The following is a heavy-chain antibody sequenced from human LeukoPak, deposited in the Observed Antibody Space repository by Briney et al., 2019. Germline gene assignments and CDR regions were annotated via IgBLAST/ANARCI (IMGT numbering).Heavy chain of an antibody. J-gene: IGHJ4*02. CDR2: INPNSGGT. CDR3: ARDRYCSGGTCYFTDDY. CDR1: GYTFTGYY. V-gene: IGHV1-2*02. Sequence: ASVKVSCKASGYTFTGYYMHWVRQAPGQGLEWMGWINPNSGGTYSAQKFQGRVTITRDTSISTAYMELSRLRSDDTAVYYCARDRYCSGGTCYFTDDYWGQGTLVTVSS. D-gene: IGHD2-15*01.